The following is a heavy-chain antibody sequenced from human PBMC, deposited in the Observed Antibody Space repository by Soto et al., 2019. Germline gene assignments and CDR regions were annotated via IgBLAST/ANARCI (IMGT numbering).Heavy chain of an antibody. V-gene: IGHV3-23*01. CDR2: ISGSGGST. CDR3: AKDMGQINARSYYYYYYMDV. D-gene: IGHD3-10*01. J-gene: IGHJ6*03. CDR1: GFTFSSYA. Sequence: GGSLRLSCAASGFTFSSYAMSWVRQAPGKGLEWVSAISGSGGSTYYADSVKGRFTISRDNSKNTLYLQMNSLRAEDTAVYYCAKDMGQINARSYYYYYYMDVWGKGTTVTVSS.